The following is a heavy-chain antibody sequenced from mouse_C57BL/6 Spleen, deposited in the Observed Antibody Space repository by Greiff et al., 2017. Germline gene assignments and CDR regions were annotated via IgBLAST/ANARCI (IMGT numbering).Heavy chain of an antibody. V-gene: IGHV1-39*01. Sequence: VHVKQSGPELVKPGASVKISCKASGYSFTDYNMNWVKQSNGQSLEWIGVINPNYGTTSYNQKFKGKATLTVDQSSRTAYIRLHSLTYEDSAVYYCARWDPMDYWGKGTSVTVAS. CDR1: GYSFTDYN. D-gene: IGHD4-1*01. CDR3: ARWDPMDY. J-gene: IGHJ4*01. CDR2: INPNYGTT.